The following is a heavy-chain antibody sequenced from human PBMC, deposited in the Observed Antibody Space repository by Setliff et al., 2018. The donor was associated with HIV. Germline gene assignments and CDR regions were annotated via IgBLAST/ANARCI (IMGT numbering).Heavy chain of an antibody. J-gene: IGHJ3*01. CDR1: GGSISNGDHY. D-gene: IGHD3-10*01. V-gene: IGHV4-30-4*08. CDR2: IYYTGDT. Sequence: SETLSLTCTVSGGSISNGDHYWAWIRQSPGKGLEWIGYIYYTGDTYYRSSLESRVTISVDTSNNQFSLKLRSVTAADTAVYYCARARITMIGGRLEPYAFDRWGQGTKVTVSS. CDR3: ARARITMIGGRLEPYAFDR.